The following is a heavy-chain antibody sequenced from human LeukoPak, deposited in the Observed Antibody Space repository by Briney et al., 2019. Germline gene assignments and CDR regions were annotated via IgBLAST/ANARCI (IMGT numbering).Heavy chain of an antibody. J-gene: IGHJ5*02. CDR3: ARALNWFDP. V-gene: IGHV4-34*01. CDR2: INHSGST. CDR1: GGSFSGYY. Sequence: SETLSLTCAVYGGSFSGYYWSWIRQPPGKGLEWIGEINHSGSTNYNPSLKSRVTISVDTSKNQFSLKLSSVTAADAAVYYCARALNWFDPWGQGTLVTVSS.